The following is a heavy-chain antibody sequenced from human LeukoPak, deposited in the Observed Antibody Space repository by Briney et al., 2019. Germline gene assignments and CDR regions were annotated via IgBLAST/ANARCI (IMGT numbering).Heavy chain of an antibody. J-gene: IGHJ5*02. CDR2: IYYGGST. D-gene: IGHD6-13*01. V-gene: IGHV4-59*01. CDR1: GGSISSYY. CDR3: ARAGAAYL. Sequence: PPETLSLTCTVSGGSISSYYWSWIRQPPGKGLEWIGYIYYGGSTNYNPSLKSRVTIPVDTSKNQFSLKLSSVTAADTAVYYCARAGAAYLWGQGTLVTVSS.